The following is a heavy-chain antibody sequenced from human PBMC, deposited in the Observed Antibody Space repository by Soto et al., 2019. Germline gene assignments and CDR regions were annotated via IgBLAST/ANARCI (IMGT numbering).Heavy chain of an antibody. D-gene: IGHD3-22*01. CDR1: GFTFSSYG. J-gene: IGHJ2*01. CDR2: ISYDGSNK. V-gene: IGHV3-30*18. Sequence: GGSLRLSCAASGFTFSSYGMHWVRQAPSKGLEWVAVISYDGSNKYYADSVKGRFTISRDNSKNTRYVQMNSMRAEDTAAYYCAKGHHDSSGYYRHEAWYFDLWGRGTLVTFSS. CDR3: AKGHHDSSGYYRHEAWYFDL.